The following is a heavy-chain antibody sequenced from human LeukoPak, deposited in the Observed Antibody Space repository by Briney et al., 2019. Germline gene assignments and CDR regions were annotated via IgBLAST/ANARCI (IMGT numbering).Heavy chain of an antibody. J-gene: IGHJ6*02. CDR1: VGSISSGGYY. CDR2: IYYSGST. CDR3: ARTSIAAAGRSYYYYGMDV. D-gene: IGHD6-13*01. Sequence: SETLSLTCTLSVGSISSGGYYWGWIRQHPGKGLEWIGYIYYSGSTYYNPSLKSRVTISVDTSKNQFSLKLSSVTAADTAVYYCARTSIAAAGRSYYYYGMDVWGQGTTVTVSS. V-gene: IGHV4-31*03.